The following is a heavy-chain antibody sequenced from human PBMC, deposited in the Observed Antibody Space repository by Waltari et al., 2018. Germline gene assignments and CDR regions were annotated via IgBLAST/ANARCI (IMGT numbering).Heavy chain of an antibody. CDR1: GYTFTSYY. J-gene: IGHJ5*02. CDR2: INPSGGST. Sequence: QVQLVQSGAEVKKPGASVKVSCKASGYTFTSYYMHWVRQAPGQGLEWMGIINPSGGSTSYAQKFQGRVTMTRDTSTSTVYMELSSLRSEDTAVYYCAREFRGGDTYGNWFDPWGQGTLVTVSS. V-gene: IGHV1-46*01. D-gene: IGHD3-16*01. CDR3: AREFRGGDTYGNWFDP.